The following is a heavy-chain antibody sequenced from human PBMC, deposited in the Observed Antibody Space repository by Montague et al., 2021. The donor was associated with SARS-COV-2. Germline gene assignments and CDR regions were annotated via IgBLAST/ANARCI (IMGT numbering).Heavy chain of an antibody. Sequence: SETLSLTCTVSGDSISTYYCCWIRQPPGKGLEWIGFIYYNGYTNXNPSLTSRVTISVDTSTNQFSLRLSSVTAADTAVYFCARGGATYYYDTSGYVNAFDTWGRGTMVTVSS. CDR3: ARGGATYYYDTSGYVNAFDT. J-gene: IGHJ3*02. CDR1: GDSISTYY. D-gene: IGHD3-22*01. V-gene: IGHV4-59*01. CDR2: IYYNGYT.